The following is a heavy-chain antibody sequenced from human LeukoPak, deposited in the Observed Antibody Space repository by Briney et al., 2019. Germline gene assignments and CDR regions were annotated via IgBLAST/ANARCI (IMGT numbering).Heavy chain of an antibody. CDR1: GFTFSSYS. J-gene: IGHJ3*02. V-gene: IGHV3-48*01. CDR2: ISSSSSTI. Sequence: GGSLRLSCAASGFTFSSYSMNWVRQAPGKGLKWVSYISSSSSTIYYADSVKGRFTISRDNAMNSVYLQMNSLRAEDTAVYYCARAKRNGFDIWGQGTMVTVSS. CDR3: ARAKRNGFDI.